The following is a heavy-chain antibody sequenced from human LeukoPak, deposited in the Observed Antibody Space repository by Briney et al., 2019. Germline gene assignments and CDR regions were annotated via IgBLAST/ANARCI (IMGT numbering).Heavy chain of an antibody. CDR3: ARLRWPRGGRSSFDY. Sequence: GESLKISCKGSGYSFTSHWIGWVRQMPGKGLEWMGIVNPDDSDTIYSPSFQGQVTISADESVTTAYLQWSSLKASDTAMYYCARLRWPRGGRSSFDYWGQGALVTVSS. CDR1: GYSFTSHW. J-gene: IGHJ4*02. V-gene: IGHV5-51*01. CDR2: VNPDDSDT. D-gene: IGHD6-6*01.